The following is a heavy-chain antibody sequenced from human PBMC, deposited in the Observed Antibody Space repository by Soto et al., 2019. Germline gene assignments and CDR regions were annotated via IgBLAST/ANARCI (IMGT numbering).Heavy chain of an antibody. CDR3: ARTVAAGTVDY. J-gene: IGHJ4*02. D-gene: IGHD6-13*01. CDR1: GGSISSYY. Sequence: PSETLSLTCTVSGGSISSYYWSWIRQPPGKGLEWIGYIYYSGSTKYNPSLKSRVTISLDTTKNRFSLKLSSVTAADTAVYYCARTVAAGTVDYWGQGTLVTVSS. V-gene: IGHV4-59*08. CDR2: IYYSGST.